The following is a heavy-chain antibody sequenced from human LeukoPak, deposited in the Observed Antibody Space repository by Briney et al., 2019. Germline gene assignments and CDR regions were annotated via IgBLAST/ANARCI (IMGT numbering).Heavy chain of an antibody. V-gene: IGHV1-18*01. CDR2: ISAYNGNT. D-gene: IGHD6-19*01. CDR1: GYTFTSYG. Sequence: ASVKVSCKASGYTFTSYGISWVRQAPGQGLEWMGWISAYNGNTNYAQKLQGRVTMTTDTSTSTAYMELRSLRSDDTAVYYCARPYSSGWSPDAFDIWGQGTMVTVSP. CDR3: ARPYSSGWSPDAFDI. J-gene: IGHJ3*02.